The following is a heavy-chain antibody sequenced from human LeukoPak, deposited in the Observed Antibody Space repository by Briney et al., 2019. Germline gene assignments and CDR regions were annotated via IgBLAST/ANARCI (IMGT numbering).Heavy chain of an antibody. V-gene: IGHV1-2*02. J-gene: IGHJ4*02. D-gene: IGHD6-13*01. CDR3: ARVVRGSSWYQD. Sequence: ASVKVSCKASGYTFTGYYMHWVRQAPGQGLEWMGWINPNSGGTNYAQKFQGRVTMTRDTSISTAYMELGRLRSDDTAVYYCARVVRGSSWYQDWGQGTLVTVSS. CDR2: INPNSGGT. CDR1: GYTFTGYY.